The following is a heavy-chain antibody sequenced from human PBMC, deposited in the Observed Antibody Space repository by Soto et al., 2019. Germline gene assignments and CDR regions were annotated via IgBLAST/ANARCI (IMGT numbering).Heavy chain of an antibody. J-gene: IGHJ4*02. CDR1: VVSISRGGYS. CDR2: IYHSGST. V-gene: IGHV4-30-2*01. CDR3: ARGGTDSSGYYPLFEY. D-gene: IGHD3-22*01. Sequence: PSETLSLTCAFSVVSISRGGYSCSWIRQPPWKGLEWIGYIYHSGSTYYNPSLKSRVTISVDRSKNQFSLKLSSVTAADTAVYYCARGGTDSSGYYPLFEYLGQGTLFTVSS.